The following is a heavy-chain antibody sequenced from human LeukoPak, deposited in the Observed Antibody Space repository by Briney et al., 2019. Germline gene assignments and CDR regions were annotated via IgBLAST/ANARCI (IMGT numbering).Heavy chain of an antibody. J-gene: IGHJ4*02. D-gene: IGHD2/OR15-2a*01. CDR1: GFTFSRHW. CDR3: ARSRAFDY. Sequence: PGGSLRLSCAVSGFTFSRHWMHWVRQAPGKGLVWVSRIDSGGSNTRYADSVKGRFTVSRDNAKNTVYLQMNSLRAEDTAVYYCARSRAFDYWGQGTLVTVSS. CDR2: IDSGGSNT. V-gene: IGHV3-74*01.